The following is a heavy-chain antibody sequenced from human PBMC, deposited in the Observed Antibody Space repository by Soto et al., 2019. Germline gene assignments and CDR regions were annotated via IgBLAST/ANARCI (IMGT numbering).Heavy chain of an antibody. CDR3: ANASQYIVVLPAYPYFDY. D-gene: IGHD2-2*01. CDR1: GFTYDDYA. V-gene: IGHV3-9*01. J-gene: IGHJ4*02. CDR2: ISWNSGTI. Sequence: EVQLVESGGGLVQPGGSLRLSCAASGFTYDDYAMHWVRQAPGKGLEWVASISWNSGTIAYADSVKGRFTISRNNGKNSLYLQINNMRAVDAALYYCANASQYIVVLPAYPYFDYWGQGTLVTVSS.